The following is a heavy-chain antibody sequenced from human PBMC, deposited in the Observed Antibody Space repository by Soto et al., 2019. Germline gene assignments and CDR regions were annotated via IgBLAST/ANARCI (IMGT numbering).Heavy chain of an antibody. D-gene: IGHD6-13*01. Sequence: PSETLSLTCAVYGGSFSGYYWSWIRQPPGKGLEWIGEINHSGSTNYNPSLKSRVTILVDTSKNQFSLKLSSVTAADTAVYYCARPPVAAAGIYYFDYWGQGTLVTVSS. V-gene: IGHV4-34*01. CDR1: GGSFSGYY. CDR2: INHSGST. J-gene: IGHJ4*02. CDR3: ARPPVAAAGIYYFDY.